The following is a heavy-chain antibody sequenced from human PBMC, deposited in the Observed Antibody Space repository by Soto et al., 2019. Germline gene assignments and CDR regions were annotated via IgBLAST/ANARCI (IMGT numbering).Heavy chain of an antibody. J-gene: IGHJ6*02. V-gene: IGHV5-51*01. Sequence: PGESLKISCKGSGYSFTSYWIGWVRQMPGKGLEWMGIIYPGDSDTRYSPSFQGQVTISADKSISTAYLKWSSLKASDTAMYYFAISGGGQKQQPPKYYYGMDVWGQGTTVTVSS. CDR3: AISGGGQKQQPPKYYYGMDV. CDR2: IYPGDSDT. CDR1: GYSFTSYW. D-gene: IGHD6-13*01.